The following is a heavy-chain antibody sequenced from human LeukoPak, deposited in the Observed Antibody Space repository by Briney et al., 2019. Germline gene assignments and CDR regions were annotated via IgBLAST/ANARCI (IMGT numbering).Heavy chain of an antibody. J-gene: IGHJ4*02. CDR1: GYTFTGYY. Sequence: GASVKVSCKASGYTFTGYYMHWVRQAPGQGLEWMGWINPNSGGTNYAQKFQGRVTMTRDTSISTAYMELSRLRSDDTAVYYCAREGTYSYGLQGVYYSDYWGQGTLVTVSS. CDR3: AREGTYSYGLQGVYYSDY. D-gene: IGHD5-18*01. V-gene: IGHV1-2*02. CDR2: INPNSGGT.